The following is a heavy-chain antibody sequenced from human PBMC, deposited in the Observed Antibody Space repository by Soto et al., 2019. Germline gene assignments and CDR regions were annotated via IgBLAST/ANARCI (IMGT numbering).Heavy chain of an antibody. Sequence: QVQLVQSGAEVKKPGSSVKVSCKASGGTLSSFAISWVRQAPGQGLEWIGGIIPLWGSTSYAQKFQGRVTITADESTNTAYMELNGLRSEDTAVYYCVRDSSSWYFFDYWGQGTLVTVSS. CDR3: VRDSSSWYFFDY. CDR2: IIPLWGST. CDR1: GGTLSSFA. D-gene: IGHD6-13*01. V-gene: IGHV1-69*01. J-gene: IGHJ4*02.